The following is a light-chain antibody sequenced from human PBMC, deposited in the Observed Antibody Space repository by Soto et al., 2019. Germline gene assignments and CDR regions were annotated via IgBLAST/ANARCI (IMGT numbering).Light chain of an antibody. CDR3: QQYGSSLIT. CDR2: GAS. Sequence: EIVLTQSPGTLSLSPGERATLSCRASQSVSSRYLGWYQQKPGQAPRLLIYGASSRAIGIPDRFSGSGSGTDFTLTISRLEPEDFAVYYCQQYGSSLITFGQGTRLEIK. V-gene: IGKV3-20*01. CDR1: QSVSSRY. J-gene: IGKJ5*01.